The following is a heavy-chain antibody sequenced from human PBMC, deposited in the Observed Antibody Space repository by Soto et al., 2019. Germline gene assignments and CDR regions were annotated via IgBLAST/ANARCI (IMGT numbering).Heavy chain of an antibody. D-gene: IGHD3-9*01. V-gene: IGHV3-23*01. CDR2: ISGSGGST. CDR1: GFTFSSYA. J-gene: IGHJ4*02. Sequence: GGSLRLSCAASGFTFSSYAMSWVRQAPGKGLEWVSAISGSGGSTYYADSVKGRFTISRDNSKNTLYLQMNSLRAEDTAVYYCAKDRPGLRYFDWLLFYYWGQGTLVTVSS. CDR3: AKDRPGLRYFDWLLFYY.